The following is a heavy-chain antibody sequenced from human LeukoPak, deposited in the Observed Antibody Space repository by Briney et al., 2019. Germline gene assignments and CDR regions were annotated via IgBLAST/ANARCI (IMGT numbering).Heavy chain of an antibody. D-gene: IGHD3-10*01. CDR3: ASNYYGSGSYDWNWFDP. Sequence: PSETLSLTCAVSGGSISNGGYSWSWIRQPPGKGLEWIGYIYHSGSTYYNPSLKSRVTISVDRSKNQFSLKLSSVTAADTAVYYCASNYYGSGSYDWNWFDPWGQGTLVTVSS. CDR1: GGSISNGGYS. V-gene: IGHV4-30-2*01. J-gene: IGHJ5*02. CDR2: IYHSGST.